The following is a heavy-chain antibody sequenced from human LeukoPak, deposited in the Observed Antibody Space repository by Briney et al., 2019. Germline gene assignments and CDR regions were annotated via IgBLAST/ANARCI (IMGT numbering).Heavy chain of an antibody. Sequence: SETLSLTCAVYGGSFSGYCWSWIRQPPGKGLEWIGEINHSGSTNYNPSLKSRVTISVDTSKNQFSLKLSSVTAADTAVYYCARGGVGATRASHYWGQGTLVTVSS. D-gene: IGHD1-26*01. CDR2: INHSGST. CDR3: ARGGVGATRASHY. V-gene: IGHV4-34*01. CDR1: GGSFSGYC. J-gene: IGHJ4*02.